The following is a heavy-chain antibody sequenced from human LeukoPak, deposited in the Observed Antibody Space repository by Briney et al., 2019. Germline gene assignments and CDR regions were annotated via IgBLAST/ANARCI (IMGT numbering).Heavy chain of an antibody. CDR1: GYTLSSYY. J-gene: IGHJ4*02. CDR2: IDPSVGTT. CDR3: ARSADYGAADY. Sequence: GASVKVSCKASGYTLSSYYIHWVRQAPGQGLEWMGIIDPSVGTTTYAQKFQGRVTMTRDASTSTVYMELSSLRSEDTAVYYCARSADYGAADYWGQGSLVTVSS. V-gene: IGHV1-46*01. D-gene: IGHD4-17*01.